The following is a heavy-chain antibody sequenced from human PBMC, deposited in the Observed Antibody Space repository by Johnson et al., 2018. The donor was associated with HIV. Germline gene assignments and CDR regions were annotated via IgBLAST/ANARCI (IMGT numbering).Heavy chain of an antibody. V-gene: IGHV3-13*01. CDR1: GFTFSAYE. J-gene: IGHJ3*02. CDR2: IDTSGDT. CDR3: AKHSSGYRDAFDI. D-gene: IGHD3-22*01. Sequence: VQLVESGGGVVQPGRSLRLSCSASGFTFSAYEMHWVRQSTGKGLEWVSSIDTSGDTYYPDSVKGRFSISRDNSKNTLYLQMNSLRAEDTAVYYCAKHSSGYRDAFDIWGQGTMVTVSS.